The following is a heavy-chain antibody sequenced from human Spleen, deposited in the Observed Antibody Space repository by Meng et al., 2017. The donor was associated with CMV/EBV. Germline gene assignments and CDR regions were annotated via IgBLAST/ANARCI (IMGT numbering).Heavy chain of an antibody. CDR2: INPNSGGT. CDR3: ARMETYNWTSDY. D-gene: IGHD1-20*01. J-gene: IGHJ4*02. V-gene: IGHV1-2*02. Sequence: ASVKVSCKASGYTFISNGISWVRQAPGQGLEWMGWINPNSGGTNYAQKFQGRVTMTRDTSISTAYMELSRLRSDDTAVYYCARMETYNWTSDYWGQGTLVTVSS. CDR1: GYTFISNG.